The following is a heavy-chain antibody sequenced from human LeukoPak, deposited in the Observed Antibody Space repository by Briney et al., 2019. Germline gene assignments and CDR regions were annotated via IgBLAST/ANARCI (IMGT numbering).Heavy chain of an antibody. CDR3: ARDPPYDTSGYYFDY. CDR2: INPRGGSI. D-gene: IGHD3-22*01. CDR1: GYPFTSYY. Sequence: ASVKVSCKASGYPFTSYYMHWVRQAPGQGLEWMGIINPRGGSISYAQKFQGRVTMTRDTSTSTVYMGLSSLRSEDTAVYYCARDPPYDTSGYYFDYWGQGTLVTVSS. J-gene: IGHJ4*02. V-gene: IGHV1-46*01.